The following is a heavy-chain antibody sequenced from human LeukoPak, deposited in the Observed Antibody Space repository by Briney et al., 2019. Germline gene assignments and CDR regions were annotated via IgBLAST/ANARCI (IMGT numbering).Heavy chain of an antibody. Sequence: SETLSLTCTVSGGSISSSSYYWGWIRQPPGKGLEWIGSIYYSGSTYYNPSLKSRVTISVDTSKNQFSLKLSSVTAADTAVYYCARDPADSGYDEGYWGQGTLVTVSS. CDR2: IYYSGST. V-gene: IGHV4-39*07. D-gene: IGHD5-12*01. J-gene: IGHJ4*02. CDR1: GGSISSSSYY. CDR3: ARDPADSGYDEGY.